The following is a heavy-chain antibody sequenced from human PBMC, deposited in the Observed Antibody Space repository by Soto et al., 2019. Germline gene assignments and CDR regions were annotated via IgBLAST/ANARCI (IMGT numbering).Heavy chain of an antibody. D-gene: IGHD5-12*01. CDR1: GGTISSSSYY. V-gene: IGHV4-39*01. CDR3: ARGKRWLQFVGNWFDP. CDR2: IYYSGST. J-gene: IGHJ5*02. Sequence: SETLSLTCTVSGGTISSSSYYWGWIRQPPGKGLEWIGSIYYSGSTYYNPSLKSRVTISVDTSKNQFSLKLSSVTAADTALYYCARGKRWLQFVGNWFDPWGQGTLVTVSS.